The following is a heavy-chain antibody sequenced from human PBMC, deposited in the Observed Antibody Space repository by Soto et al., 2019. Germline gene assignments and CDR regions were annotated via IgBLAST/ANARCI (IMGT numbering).Heavy chain of an antibody. J-gene: IGHJ5*02. CDR2: IIPIFGTA. CDR3: ARDRGPSSGYYPYWFDP. Sequence: QVQLVQSGAEVKKPGSSVKVSCKASGGTFSSYAISWVRQAPGQGLEWMGEIIPIFGTANYAQKFQGRVTITADEYTSTAYMELSSLRSEDTAVCYCARDRGPSSGYYPYWFDPWGQGTLVSVSS. D-gene: IGHD3-22*01. CDR1: GGTFSSYA. V-gene: IGHV1-69*12.